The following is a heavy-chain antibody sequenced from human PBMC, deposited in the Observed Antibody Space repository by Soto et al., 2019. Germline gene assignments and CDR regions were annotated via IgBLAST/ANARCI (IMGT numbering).Heavy chain of an antibody. CDR1: AVSIRSSS. V-gene: IGHV4-59*01. CDR2: IHYNGNT. J-gene: IGHJ4*02. CDR3: ARDRNLGRWIHPLDS. D-gene: IGHD2-2*03. Sequence: SETLSLTCPVCAVSIRSSSWTWIRQPLGKGLEWIGNIHYNGNTKYSPSLKSRVKMSVDTSQNHFSLQLISLTTADTAVYFCARDRNLGRWIHPLDSWGQGTLV.